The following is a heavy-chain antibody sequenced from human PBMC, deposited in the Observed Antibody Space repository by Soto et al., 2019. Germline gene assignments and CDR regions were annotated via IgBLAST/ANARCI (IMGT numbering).Heavy chain of an antibody. CDR1: GGSISSYY. CDR3: AREGSGSYFVRERYGWFDP. CDR2: IYYSGST. D-gene: IGHD1-26*01. Sequence: SETLSLTCTVSGGSISSYYWSWIRQPPGKGLEWTGYIYYSGSTNYNPSLKSRVTISVDTSKNQFSLKLSSVTAADTAVYYCAREGSGSYFVRERYGWFDPWGQGTLVTVSS. V-gene: IGHV4-59*01. J-gene: IGHJ5*02.